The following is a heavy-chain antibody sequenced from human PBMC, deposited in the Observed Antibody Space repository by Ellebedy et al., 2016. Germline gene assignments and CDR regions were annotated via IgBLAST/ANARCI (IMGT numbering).Heavy chain of an antibody. V-gene: IGHV1-8*01. J-gene: IGHJ3*02. CDR2: MNPNSGNT. CDR1: GYTFISYD. CDR3: TRDAGTSSTAGDAFDI. Sequence: ASVKVSCXASGYTFISYDINWVRQATGQGPEWMGWMNPNSGNTGYVQKFQGRVTMTRDTSTSTVYMDLRSLRSEDTAVYYCTRDAGTSSTAGDAFDIWGQGTMVTVSS. D-gene: IGHD6-6*01.